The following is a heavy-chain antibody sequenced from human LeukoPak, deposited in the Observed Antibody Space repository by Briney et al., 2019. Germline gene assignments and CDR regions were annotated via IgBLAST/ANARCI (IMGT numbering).Heavy chain of an antibody. CDR2: IKQDGSEK. V-gene: IGHV3-7*03. J-gene: IGHJ4*02. Sequence: PGGSLRLSCEAAGTTFSRYWMNWVRQAPGKGLEWVANIKQDGSEKSYVDSVKGRFTISRDNAKNSLYLQMNSLRAEDTAVYYCAGGAGWLVDYWGQGTLVTVSS. D-gene: IGHD6-19*01. CDR3: AGGAGWLVDY. CDR1: GTTFSRYW.